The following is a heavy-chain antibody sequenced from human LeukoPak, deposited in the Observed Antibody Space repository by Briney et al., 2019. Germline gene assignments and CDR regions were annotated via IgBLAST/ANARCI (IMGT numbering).Heavy chain of an antibody. CDR1: GFTFSSYS. Sequence: PGGSLRLSCAASGFTFSSYSMNWVRQAPGKGLEWVSYISSSSSTIYYADSVKGRFTISRDNSKNTLYLQMNSLRAEDTAVYYCAREPYGDYALLWGQGTPVTVSS. V-gene: IGHV3-48*01. J-gene: IGHJ4*02. CDR2: ISSSSSTI. CDR3: AREPYGDYALL. D-gene: IGHD4-17*01.